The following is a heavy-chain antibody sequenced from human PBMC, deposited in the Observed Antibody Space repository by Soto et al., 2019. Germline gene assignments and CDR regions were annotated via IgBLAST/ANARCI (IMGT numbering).Heavy chain of an antibody. Sequence: GESLKISCRGSGDRFSFYWIGWVRQMPGRGLEWMGLIYPGDSNTKYSPSFEGQVTISADASISTVYLQWGSLKASDTAIYYCARHASNGGNYYYGMDVWGQGTTVTVSS. D-gene: IGHD2-8*01. CDR2: IYPGDSNT. J-gene: IGHJ6*02. CDR1: GDRFSFYW. V-gene: IGHV5-51*01. CDR3: ARHASNGGNYYYGMDV.